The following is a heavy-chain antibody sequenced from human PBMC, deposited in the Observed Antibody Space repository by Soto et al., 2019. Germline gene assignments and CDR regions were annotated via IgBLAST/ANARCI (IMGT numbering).Heavy chain of an antibody. CDR1: GGSISSYY. V-gene: IGHV4-4*07. CDR2: IYTSGST. Sequence: LSLTCTVSGGSISSYYWSWIRQPAVKGLEWIGRIYTSGSTNYNPSLKSRVTMSVDTSKNQFSLKLSSVTAADTAVYYCARDTERPDIVVVPAAIEQSVSQPGVFDPWGQGTLVTSPQ. D-gene: IGHD2-2*02. CDR3: ARDTERPDIVVVPAAIEQSVSQPGVFDP. J-gene: IGHJ5*02.